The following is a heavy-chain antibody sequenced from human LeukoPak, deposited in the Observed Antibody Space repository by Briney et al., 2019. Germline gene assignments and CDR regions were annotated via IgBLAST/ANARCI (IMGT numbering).Heavy chain of an antibody. Sequence: SETLSLTCTVSGGSISSSSYYWGWIRQPPGRGWEWFASIYYRGSTYYNPSLKSRVTISVDTSKNQFSLKLSSVNAADTAVYYCARGGGLIVEAGDAFDIWGQGTMVTVSS. V-gene: IGHV4-39*01. CDR3: ARGGGLIVEAGDAFDI. D-gene: IGHD3-10*01. J-gene: IGHJ3*02. CDR1: GGSISSSSYY. CDR2: IYYRGST.